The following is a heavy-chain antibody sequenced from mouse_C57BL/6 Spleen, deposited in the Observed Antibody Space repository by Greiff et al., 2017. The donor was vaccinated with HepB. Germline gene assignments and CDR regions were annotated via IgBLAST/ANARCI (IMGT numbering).Heavy chain of an antibody. CDR2: IRLKSDNYAT. Sequence: EVMLVESGGGLVQPGGSMKLSCVASGFTFSNYWMNWVRQSPEKGLEWVAQIRLKSDNYATHYAESVKGRFTISRDDSKSSVYLQMNNLRAEDTGIYYCTGRRSGYSYWGQGTTLTVSS. J-gene: IGHJ2*01. D-gene: IGHD3-2*02. V-gene: IGHV6-3*01. CDR3: TGRRSGYSY. CDR1: GFTFSNYW.